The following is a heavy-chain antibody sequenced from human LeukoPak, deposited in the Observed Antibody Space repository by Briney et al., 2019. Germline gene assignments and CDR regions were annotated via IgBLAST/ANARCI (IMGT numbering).Heavy chain of an antibody. CDR3: AKSRGFSYGSGYSFDY. D-gene: IGHD5-18*01. J-gene: IGHJ4*02. V-gene: IGHV3-23*01. Sequence: GGSLRLSCAASGFTFSSYAMSWVRQAPGKGLEWVSAISGSGGSTYYADSVKGRFTISRDSSKNTLYLQMNSLRAEDTAVYYCAKSRGFSYGSGYSFDYWGQGTLVTVSS. CDR2: ISGSGGST. CDR1: GFTFSSYA.